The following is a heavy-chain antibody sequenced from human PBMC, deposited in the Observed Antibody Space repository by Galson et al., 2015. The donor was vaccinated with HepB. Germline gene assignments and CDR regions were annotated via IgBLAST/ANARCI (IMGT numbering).Heavy chain of an antibody. J-gene: IGHJ4*02. V-gene: IGHV3-33*01. CDR1: GFTFSSYG. Sequence: SLRLSCAASGFTFSSYGMHWVRQAPGKGLEWVAVIWYDGSNKYYADSVKGRFTISRDNSKNTLYLQMNSLRAEDTAVYYCARHGYSGSYYSYFDYWGQGTLVTVSS. CDR2: IWYDGSNK. D-gene: IGHD1-26*01. CDR3: ARHGYSGSYYSYFDY.